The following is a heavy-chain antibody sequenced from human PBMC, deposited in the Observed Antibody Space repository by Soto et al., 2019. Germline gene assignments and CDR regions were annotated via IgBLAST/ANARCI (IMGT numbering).Heavy chain of an antibody. V-gene: IGHV3-30*18. CDR3: AKGLLWFGELSQGADY. CDR1: GFTFSSYG. Sequence: GGSLRLSCAASGFTFSSYGMHWVRQAPGKGLEWVAVISYDGSNKYYADSVKGRFTISRDNSKNTLYLQMNSLRAEDTAVYYCAKGLLWFGELSQGADYWGQGTLVTVSS. D-gene: IGHD3-10*01. CDR2: ISYDGSNK. J-gene: IGHJ4*02.